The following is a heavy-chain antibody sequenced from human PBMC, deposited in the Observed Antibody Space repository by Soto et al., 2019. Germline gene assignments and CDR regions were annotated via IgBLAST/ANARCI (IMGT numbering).Heavy chain of an antibody. J-gene: IGHJ4*02. D-gene: IGHD3-3*01. CDR2: IYWDDDK. Sequence: QITLNESGPTPVKPRQTLTLTCTFSGFSLTTSGVGVGWIRQSPGKAPEWLALIYWDDDKRYSPSLKSRLTITKDTSKRQLVLTMADLDPADTSTYYCAHRVLRTVFGLVTTTAIYFDFWGQGTPVAVSS. CDR3: AHRVLRTVFGLVTTTAIYFDF. CDR1: GFSLTTSGVG. V-gene: IGHV2-5*02.